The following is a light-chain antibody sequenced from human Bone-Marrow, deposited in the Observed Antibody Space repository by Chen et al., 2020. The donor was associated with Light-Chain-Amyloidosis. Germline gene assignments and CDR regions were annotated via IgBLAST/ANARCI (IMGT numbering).Light chain of an antibody. CDR2: GSS. CDR3: QQYGTSPLT. J-gene: IGKJ4*01. Sequence: DIVLTQSPGTLSLSPGEGANLSCMASQTISSNYLTWYQQKFGQAPRLLIYGSSSRATGIPDGFTGSGSGTDFTLTINRLEPEDCAMYYCQQYGTSPLTFGGGTKVEIK. CDR1: QTISSNY. V-gene: IGKV3-20*01.